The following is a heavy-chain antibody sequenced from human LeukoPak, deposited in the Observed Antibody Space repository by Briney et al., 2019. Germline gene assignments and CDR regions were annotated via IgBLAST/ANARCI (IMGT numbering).Heavy chain of an antibody. CDR1: GGSISSGSYY. Sequence: NSSETLSLTCTVSGGSISSGSYYWSWIRQPAGKGLEWIGRIYTSGSTNYNPSLKSRVTISVDTSKNQFSLKLSSVTAADTAVYYCAREGSEMGYYYYYMDVWGKGTTVTVSS. D-gene: IGHD5-24*01. V-gene: IGHV4-61*02. CDR2: IYTSGST. CDR3: AREGSEMGYYYYYMDV. J-gene: IGHJ6*03.